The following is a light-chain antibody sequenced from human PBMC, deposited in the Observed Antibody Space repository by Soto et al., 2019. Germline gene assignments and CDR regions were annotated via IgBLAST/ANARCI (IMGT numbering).Light chain of an antibody. J-gene: IGKJ5*01. V-gene: IGKV1-5*01. Sequence: DIQMTQSPSTLSASVGDRVTITCRASQTISNWLAWYQQKPGKAPKVLIYDASTLDGGVPSRFSGSGSGTEFTLTISSLQPDDFATYYCQQYNSYPITFGQGTRLEIK. CDR3: QQYNSYPIT. CDR2: DAS. CDR1: QTISNW.